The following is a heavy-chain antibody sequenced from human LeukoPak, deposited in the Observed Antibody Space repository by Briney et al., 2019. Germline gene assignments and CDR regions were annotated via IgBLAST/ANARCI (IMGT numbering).Heavy chain of an antibody. CDR3: VKGPRPDITVAHTVEN. J-gene: IGHJ4*02. Sequence: GESLRLSCAASGFTFSGYAMYWVRQVPGRGLEWVSTISSRGDSTYVADSVKGRFTISRDNSKNSLYLQMNTVRAEDTAVYYCVKGPRPDITVAHTVENWGQGTLVTVSS. CDR1: GFTFSGYA. CDR2: ISSRGDST. V-gene: IGHV3-23*01. D-gene: IGHD6-19*01.